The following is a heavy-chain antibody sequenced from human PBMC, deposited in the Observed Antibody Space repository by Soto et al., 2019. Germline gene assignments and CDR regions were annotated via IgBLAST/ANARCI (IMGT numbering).Heavy chain of an antibody. Sequence: EVQLVESGGGLVQPGGSLRLSCVTSGFSFSNDWMSWVRQAPGKGLEWVANIKQDGNKKYYVESVKGRFTISRDNAKNSLYLQLNSLRAEDTAVYYCARGTCSSTTCYAIFFDSWGQGTPVTVSS. CDR2: IKQDGNKK. J-gene: IGHJ4*02. CDR3: ARGTCSSTTCYAIFFDS. CDR1: GFSFSNDW. D-gene: IGHD2-2*01. V-gene: IGHV3-7*01.